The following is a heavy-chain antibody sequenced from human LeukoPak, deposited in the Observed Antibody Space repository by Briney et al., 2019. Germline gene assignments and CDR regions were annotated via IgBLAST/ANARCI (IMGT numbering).Heavy chain of an antibody. CDR1: GFTFSSYA. D-gene: IGHD2-2*01. V-gene: IGHV3-23*01. Sequence: GGSLRLSCAASGFTFSSYAMSWVRQAPGKGLEWVSAISGSGGSTYYADSVEGRFTISRDNSKNTLYLQMNSLRAEDTAVYYCAKSGDCSSTSCYPHNWFDPWGQGTLVTVSS. J-gene: IGHJ5*02. CDR2: ISGSGGST. CDR3: AKSGDCSSTSCYPHNWFDP.